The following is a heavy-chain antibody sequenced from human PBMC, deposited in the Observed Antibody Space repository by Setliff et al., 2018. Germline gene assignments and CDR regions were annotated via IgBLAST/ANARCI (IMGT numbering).Heavy chain of an antibody. CDR1: GDSMYGYY. D-gene: IGHD3-22*01. J-gene: IGHJ5*02. CDR2: IYSSGSS. V-gene: IGHV4-59*01. CDR3: ARAAKYDSSGYYGFWFDP. Sequence: SETLSLTCNVSGDSMYGYYWTWIRQPPGKGLEWIGYIYSSGSSNYNPSLKSRVTISVDTSKNQFSLRLSSVTAADTAVYYCARAAKYDSSGYYGFWFDPWGQGNLVTVSS.